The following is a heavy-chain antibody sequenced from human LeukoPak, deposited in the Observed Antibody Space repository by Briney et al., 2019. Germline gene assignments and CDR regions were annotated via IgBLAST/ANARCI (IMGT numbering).Heavy chain of an antibody. CDR3: ARALYDSSGYSDFDY. CDR2: MNPNSGNT. V-gene: IGHV1-8*03. J-gene: IGHJ4*02. CDR1: SYTFTSYD. D-gene: IGHD3-22*01. Sequence: GASVKVSRKASSYTFTSYDINWVRQATGQGLEWMGWMNPNSGNTGYAQKFQGRVTITRNTSISTAYMELSSLRSEDTAVYYCARALYDSSGYSDFDYWGQGTLVTVSS.